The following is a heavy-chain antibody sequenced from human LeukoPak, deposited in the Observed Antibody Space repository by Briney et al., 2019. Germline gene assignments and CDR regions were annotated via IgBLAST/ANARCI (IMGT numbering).Heavy chain of an antibody. CDR2: TSRTI. CDR1: GFTFSTYS. Sequence: GGSLRLSCAASGFTFSTYSMNWVRQAPGKGLEWVSYTSRTIYYADSVKGRFTISRDNSNSLISLQMNNLTTEDTAAYYCAREKFDSWGQGTLVSVSP. J-gene: IGHJ5*01. V-gene: IGHV3-48*04. CDR3: AREKFDS.